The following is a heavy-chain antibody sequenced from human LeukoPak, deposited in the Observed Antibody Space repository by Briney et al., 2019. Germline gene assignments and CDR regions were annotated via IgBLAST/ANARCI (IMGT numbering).Heavy chain of an antibody. CDR3: ENFGFP. V-gene: IGHV3-48*03. CDR2: ISDTGDSI. Sequence: GGSLRLSCAASGFTFSSYDINWVRQAPGKGLEWVSYISDTGDSIFYADSVKGRFTISRDNAKNSLYLQMNSLRAEDTALYYCENFGFPWGQGTLVTVSS. D-gene: IGHD3-10*01. CDR1: GFTFSSYD. J-gene: IGHJ5*02.